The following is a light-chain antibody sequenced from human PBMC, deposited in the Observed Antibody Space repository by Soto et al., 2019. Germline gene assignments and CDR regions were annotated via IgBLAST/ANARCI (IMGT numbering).Light chain of an antibody. V-gene: IGLV2-14*01. J-gene: IGLJ2*01. CDR1: SSDVGGYNC. Sequence: QSALTQPASVSGSPGQSITISCTGTSSDVGGYNCVSWYQQHPGKAPKLMIYDVNNRPSGLSNRFSGSKSGNTASLTISGLQAEDEADYYCSSCTSSITVVFGGGTKVTVL. CDR3: SSCTSSITVV. CDR2: DVN.